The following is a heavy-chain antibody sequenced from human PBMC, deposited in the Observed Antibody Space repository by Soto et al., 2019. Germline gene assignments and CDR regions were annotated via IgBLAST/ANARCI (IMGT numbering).Heavy chain of an antibody. D-gene: IGHD2-2*03. CDR2: IWYDGSNK. V-gene: IGHV3-33*01. J-gene: IGHJ4*02. Sequence: PGGSLRLSCAASGFTFSSYGMHWVRQAPGKGLEWVAVIWYDGSNKYYADSVKGRFTISRDNSKNTLYLQMNSLRAEDTAVYYCARGLDIVVVPAAPHFQVDYWGQGTLVTVSS. CDR3: ARGLDIVVVPAAPHFQVDY. CDR1: GFTFSSYG.